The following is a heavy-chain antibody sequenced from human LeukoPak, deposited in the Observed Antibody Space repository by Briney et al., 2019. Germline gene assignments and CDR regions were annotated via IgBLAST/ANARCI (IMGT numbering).Heavy chain of an antibody. V-gene: IGHV1-18*01. CDR1: GYTFTSYG. Sequence: ASVKVSCKASGYTFTSYGISWVRQAPGQGLEWMGWISAYNGNTNYAQKLQGRVTMTTDTSTSTAYMELRSLRSDDTAVYYCARVYSDIVVVPAANEVPGIPFDPWGQGTLVTVSS. J-gene: IGHJ5*02. CDR3: ARVYSDIVVVPAANEVPGIPFDP. CDR2: ISAYNGNT. D-gene: IGHD2-2*01.